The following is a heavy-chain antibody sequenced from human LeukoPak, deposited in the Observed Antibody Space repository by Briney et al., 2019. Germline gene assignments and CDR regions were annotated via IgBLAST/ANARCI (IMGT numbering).Heavy chain of an antibody. CDR2: ISAYKGNT. CDR1: GYPFASYG. V-gene: IGHV1-18*01. CDR3: ARDHGGKVDRYFDL. D-gene: IGHD2-15*01. J-gene: IGHJ2*01. Sequence: ASVKVSCKASGYPFASYGISWVRQAPGQGLEWMGWISAYKGNTNYAQKFKGRVTMTTDTSTSTAYMDLRRLRSDDTAVYYCARDHGGKVDRYFDLWGRGTLVTVSS.